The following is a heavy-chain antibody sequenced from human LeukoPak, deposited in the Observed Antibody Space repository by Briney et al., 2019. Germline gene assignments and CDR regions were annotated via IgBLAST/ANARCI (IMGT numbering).Heavy chain of an antibody. Sequence: SETLSLTCTVSGGSISSYYWSWIRQPPGKGLEWIGYIYYSGSTNYNPSLKSRVTISVDTSKNQFSLKLNSVTAADTAAYYCARGQQLDYYYMDVWGKGTTVTVSS. D-gene: IGHD6-13*01. CDR1: GGSISSYY. CDR3: ARGQQLDYYYMDV. J-gene: IGHJ6*03. V-gene: IGHV4-59*01. CDR2: IYYSGST.